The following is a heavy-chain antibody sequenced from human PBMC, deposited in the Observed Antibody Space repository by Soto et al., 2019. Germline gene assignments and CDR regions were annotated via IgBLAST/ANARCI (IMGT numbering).Heavy chain of an antibody. J-gene: IGHJ3*02. CDR1: WFTFSSDG. V-gene: IGHV1-18*01. CDR2: ISAYNGNT. Sequence: APVKVSCQASWFTFSSDGISWVRQGPGQGLEWMGWISAYNGNTNYAQKLQGRVTMTTDTSTSTAYMELRSLRSDDTAVYYCARDVSSHYYDSSGYXYAGSDAFDIWGQ. D-gene: IGHD3-22*01. CDR3: ARDVSSHYYDSSGYXYAGSDAFDI.